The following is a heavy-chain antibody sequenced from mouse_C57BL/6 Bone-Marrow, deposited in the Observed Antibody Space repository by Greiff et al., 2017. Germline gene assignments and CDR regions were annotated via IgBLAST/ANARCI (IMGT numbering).Heavy chain of an antibody. J-gene: IGHJ2*01. CDR2: IYPRSGNT. CDR3: AKTTVVATDFDY. CDR1: GYTFTSYG. V-gene: IGHV1-81*01. D-gene: IGHD1-1*01. Sequence: VQLQQSGAELARPGASVKLSCKASGYTFTSYGISWVKQRTGQGLEWIGEIYPRSGNTYYNEKFKGKATLTADKSSSTAYMELRSLPSEDYAVYFCAKTTVVATDFDYWGQGTTLTVSS.